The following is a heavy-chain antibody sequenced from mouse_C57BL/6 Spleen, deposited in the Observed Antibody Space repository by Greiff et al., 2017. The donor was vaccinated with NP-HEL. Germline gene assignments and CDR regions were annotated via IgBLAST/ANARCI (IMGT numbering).Heavy chain of an antibody. CDR1: GYTFTDYY. CDR3: ARGYYGSSYGGFAY. CDR2: IYPGSGNT. Sequence: VQLQQSGPELVKPGASVQISCKASGYTFTDYYINWVKQRPGPGLEWIGWIYPGSGNTKYNEKFKGKATLTVDTSSSTAYMQLSSLTSEDSAVYFCARGYYGSSYGGFAYWGQGTLVTVSA. J-gene: IGHJ3*01. D-gene: IGHD1-1*01. V-gene: IGHV1-84*01.